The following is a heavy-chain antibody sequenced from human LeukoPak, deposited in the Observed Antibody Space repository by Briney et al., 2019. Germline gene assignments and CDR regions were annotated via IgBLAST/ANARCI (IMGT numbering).Heavy chain of an antibody. D-gene: IGHD2/OR15-2a*01. Sequence: PGVSLRLSFAASGFTFSSYAMHWVRQAPGKGLEWVAVISYDGSNKYYADSVKGRFTISRDNSKNTLYLQMNSLRAEDTAVYYCARDGLYYFDYWGQGTLVTVSS. J-gene: IGHJ4*02. V-gene: IGHV3-30*04. CDR2: ISYDGSNK. CDR1: GFTFSSYA. CDR3: ARDGLYYFDY.